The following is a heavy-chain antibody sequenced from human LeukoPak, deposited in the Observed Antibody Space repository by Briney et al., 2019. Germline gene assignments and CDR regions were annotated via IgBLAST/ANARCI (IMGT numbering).Heavy chain of an antibody. CDR2: MNPNSGNT. CDR3: AIMLTFGGVIAPYDY. J-gene: IGHJ4*02. D-gene: IGHD3-16*02. CDR1: GYTVTSYD. Sequence: GASVKVSCKASGYTVTSYDINWVRQATGQGLEWMGWMNPNSGNTGYAQKFQGRVTMTRNTSISTDYMELSSLRSEDTAVYYCAIMLTFGGVIAPYDYWGQGTLVTVSS. V-gene: IGHV1-8*01.